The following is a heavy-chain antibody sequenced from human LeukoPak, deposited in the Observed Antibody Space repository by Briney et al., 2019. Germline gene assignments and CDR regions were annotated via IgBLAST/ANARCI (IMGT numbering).Heavy chain of an antibody. D-gene: IGHD3-9*01. CDR1: GYTFTSYG. J-gene: IGHJ4*02. Sequence: ASVKVSCKASGYTFTSYGISWVRQAPGQGLEWMGWISAYNGNTNYAQKLQGRVTMTTDTSTSTAYMELRSLRSDDTAVYYCARDYPLIPMAARSDYWGQGTLVTVSS. CDR2: ISAYNGNT. V-gene: IGHV1-18*01. CDR3: ARDYPLIPMAARSDY.